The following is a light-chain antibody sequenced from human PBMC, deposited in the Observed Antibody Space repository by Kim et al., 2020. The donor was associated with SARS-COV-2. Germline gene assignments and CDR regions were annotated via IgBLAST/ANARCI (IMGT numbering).Light chain of an antibody. CDR1: SSSIGQNY. CDR3: GTWDSSLNGLV. Sequence: GQKVTISGSGRSSSIGQNYVSWYQQFPGTAPKLLIYDNNKRHSGIPDRFSGSKSGTSATLGITGLQTGDEADYYCGTWDSSLNGLVFGGGTQLTVL. J-gene: IGLJ2*01. V-gene: IGLV1-51*01. CDR2: DNN.